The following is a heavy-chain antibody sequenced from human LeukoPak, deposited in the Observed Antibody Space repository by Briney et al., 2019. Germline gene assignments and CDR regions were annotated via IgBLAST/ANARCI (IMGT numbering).Heavy chain of an antibody. CDR3: ASLYYYDSSGIKSMDV. V-gene: IGHV3-74*01. J-gene: IGHJ6*02. D-gene: IGHD3-22*01. Sequence: PGGSLRLSCAASGFTFSSYWMHWVRQAPGKGPVWVSRINSDGSSTSYADSVKGRFTISRDNAKNTLYLQMNSLRAEDTAVYYCASLYYYDSSGIKSMDVWGQGTTVTVSS. CDR1: GFTFSSYW. CDR2: INSDGSST.